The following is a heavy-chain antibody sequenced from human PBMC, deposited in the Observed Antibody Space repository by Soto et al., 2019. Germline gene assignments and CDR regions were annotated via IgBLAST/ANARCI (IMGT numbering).Heavy chain of an antibody. CDR2: IRSKAYGGTT. CDR3: TRGLWGYYGSGSYYHTAPCAC. CDR1: GFTVSSNY. Sequence: GRSLRVSCAVAGFTVSSNYMSWVRQDPGKGLEWVGFIRSKAYGGTTEYAASVKGRFTISRDDSKSIAYLQMNSLKTEDTAVYYCTRGLWGYYGSGSYYHTAPCACWGQGTLVTVSA. D-gene: IGHD3-10*01. J-gene: IGHJ4*02. V-gene: IGHV3-49*04.